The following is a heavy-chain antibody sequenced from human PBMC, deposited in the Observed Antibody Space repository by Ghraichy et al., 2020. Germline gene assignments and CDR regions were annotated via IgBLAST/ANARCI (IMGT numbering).Heavy chain of an antibody. J-gene: IGHJ6*02. Sequence: LTCAASGFTFRSYGMHWVRQAPGKGLEWVAVISYDGSNKYYADSVKGRFTISRDNSKNTLYLQMNSLRAEDTAVYYCAKGSTVTTWKPYYYYGMDVWGQGTTVTVSS. V-gene: IGHV3-30*18. CDR1: GFTFRSYG. D-gene: IGHD4-17*01. CDR3: AKGSTVTTWKPYYYYGMDV. CDR2: ISYDGSNK.